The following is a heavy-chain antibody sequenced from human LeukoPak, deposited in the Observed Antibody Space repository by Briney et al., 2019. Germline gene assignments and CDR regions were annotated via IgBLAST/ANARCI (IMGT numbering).Heavy chain of an antibody. CDR2: IYSGGST. V-gene: IGHV3-53*01. D-gene: IGHD5-24*01. CDR3: ASEGDGYPGGAFDI. Sequence: PGGSLRLSCAASVFTVSSNYMSWVRQAPGKGLEWVSVIYSGGSTYYAGSVKGRFTISRDNSKNTLYLQMNRLRAEDTAVYYCASEGDGYPGGAFDIWGQGTMVTVSS. J-gene: IGHJ3*02. CDR1: VFTVSSNY.